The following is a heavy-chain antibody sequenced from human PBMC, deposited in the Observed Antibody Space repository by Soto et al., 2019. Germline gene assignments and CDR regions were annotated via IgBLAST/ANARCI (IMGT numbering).Heavy chain of an antibody. J-gene: IGHJ4*02. CDR1: GGSISSISYY. D-gene: IGHD5-18*01. V-gene: IGHV4-39*01. Sequence: ADNLSLTCTVFGGSISSISYYWGWIRQPAGKGLEWIGSIYNSGSTYYNPSLKSRVTIAVDTSKNQYSLKLSSVTAADTAVYYCARLPRGSYGYADYWGQGTLVTV. CDR2: IYNSGST. CDR3: ARLPRGSYGYADY.